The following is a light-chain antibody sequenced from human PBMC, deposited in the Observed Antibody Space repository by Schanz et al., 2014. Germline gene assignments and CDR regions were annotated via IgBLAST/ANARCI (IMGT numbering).Light chain of an antibody. Sequence: EIVLTQSPATLSLSPGERATLSCRASESISGHLAWYQQKPGQAPRLLIYGASSRATGIPDRFSGSGSGTDFTLTISRLEPEDFAVYYCQQYGNSPLGTFGQGTEVEIK. J-gene: IGKJ1*01. CDR3: QQYGNSPLGT. CDR1: ESISGH. V-gene: IGKV3-20*01. CDR2: GAS.